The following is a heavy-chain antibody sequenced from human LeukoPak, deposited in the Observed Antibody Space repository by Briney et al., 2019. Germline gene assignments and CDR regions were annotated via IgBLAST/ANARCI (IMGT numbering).Heavy chain of an antibody. Sequence: PGGSLRLSCAASGFTFSSYSMNWVRQAPGKGLEWVSAISGSGGSTYYADSVKGRFTISRDNSKNTLYMQMNSLRAEDTAVYYCAAGVVSTTFHFDFWGQGTLVTVSS. CDR3: AAGVVSTTFHFDF. CDR2: ISGSGGST. D-gene: IGHD3-3*01. V-gene: IGHV3-23*01. J-gene: IGHJ4*02. CDR1: GFTFSSYS.